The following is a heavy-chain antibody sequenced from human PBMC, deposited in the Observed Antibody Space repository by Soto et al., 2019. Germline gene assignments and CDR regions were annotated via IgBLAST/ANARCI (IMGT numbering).Heavy chain of an antibody. CDR2: ISADGSER. V-gene: IGHV3-7*01. Sequence: PVGSLRLSCAASGFTFTYSWMNWVRQAPGKGLEWVAYISADGSEREHVASVTGRFTISRDNAKNSLFLEMNNLRAEDTAIYYCARTPRLLDSWGQGTLVTVSS. CDR1: GFTFTYSW. CDR3: ARTPRLLDS. D-gene: IGHD6-6*01. J-gene: IGHJ4*02.